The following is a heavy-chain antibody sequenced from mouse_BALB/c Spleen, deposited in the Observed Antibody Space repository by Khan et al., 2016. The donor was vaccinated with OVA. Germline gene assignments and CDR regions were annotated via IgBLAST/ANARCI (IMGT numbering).Heavy chain of an antibody. V-gene: IGHV1-85*01. Sequence: QVQLQQSGAELVKPGTSVKLSCKASGYTFTSYDINWVRQRPEQGLDWIGWIFPGDGSTKYNEKFKGKATLTTDKSSSTAYMQRSRLTSEDSAVYICARGGYGRVAYWGQGTMVTVSA. CDR2: IFPGDGST. J-gene: IGHJ3*01. CDR1: GYTFTSYD. CDR3: ARGGYGRVAY. D-gene: IGHD2-14*01.